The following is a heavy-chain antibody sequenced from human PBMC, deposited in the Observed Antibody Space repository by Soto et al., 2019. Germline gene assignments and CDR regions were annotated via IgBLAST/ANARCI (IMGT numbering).Heavy chain of an antibody. CDR2: ISYDGSNK. CDR3: AKEFLSGAQDDVGYFDY. V-gene: IGHV3-30*18. D-gene: IGHD1-26*01. CDR1: GFTFSSYG. J-gene: IGHJ4*02. Sequence: QVQLVESGGGVVQPGRSLRLSCAASGFTFSSYGMHWVRQAPGKGLEWVAVISYDGSNKYYADSVKGRFTISRDNSKNTLYLQMNSLRAEDTAVYYCAKEFLSGAQDDVGYFDYWGQGTLVTVAS.